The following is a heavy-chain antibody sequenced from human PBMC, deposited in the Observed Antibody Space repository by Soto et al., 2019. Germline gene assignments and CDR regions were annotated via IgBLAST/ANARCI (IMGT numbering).Heavy chain of an antibody. Sequence: TAGSLRLSCAASDFTFSIYTMTWVRQAPGKGLGWVSSISDGSGYIYYADSVKGRLTISRDNAKNALYLQMNSLRPEDTAVYYCARVRSTGSGYFDYWGPGTLVTVSS. CDR1: DFTFSIYT. CDR2: ISDGSGYI. D-gene: IGHD1-1*01. CDR3: ARVRSTGSGYFDY. V-gene: IGHV3-21*06. J-gene: IGHJ4*02.